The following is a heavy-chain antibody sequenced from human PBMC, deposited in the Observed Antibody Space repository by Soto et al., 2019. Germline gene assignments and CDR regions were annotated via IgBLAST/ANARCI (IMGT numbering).Heavy chain of an antibody. D-gene: IGHD4-17*01. J-gene: IGHJ4*02. V-gene: IGHV4-61*01. CDR2: ISYSGTT. CDR1: VVFVSRVIFY. Sequence: SLTCTVSVVFVSRVIFYWAWIRQPPGKGLEWIGFISYSGTTNYNPSLKSRVTISVDTSRSQISLMVSSLTAEDTALYYCARGATVTKYDYGGQGILVTVSS. CDR3: ARGATVTKYDY.